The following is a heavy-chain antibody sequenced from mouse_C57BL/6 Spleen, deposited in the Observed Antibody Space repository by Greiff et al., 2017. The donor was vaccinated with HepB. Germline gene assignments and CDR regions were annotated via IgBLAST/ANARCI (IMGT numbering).Heavy chain of an antibody. J-gene: IGHJ2*01. Sequence: EVHLVESEGGLVQPGSSMKLSCTASGFTFSDYYMAWVRQVPEKGLEWVANINYDGSSTYYLDSLKSRFIISRDNAKNILYLQMSSLKSEDTATYYCARGYYGSSHYFDYWGQGTTLTVSS. CDR2: INYDGSST. CDR3: ARGYYGSSHYFDY. D-gene: IGHD1-1*01. V-gene: IGHV5-16*01. CDR1: GFTFSDYY.